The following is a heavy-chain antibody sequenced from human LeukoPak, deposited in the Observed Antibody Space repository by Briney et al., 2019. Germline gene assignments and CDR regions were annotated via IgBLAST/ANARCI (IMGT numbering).Heavy chain of an antibody. J-gene: IGHJ3*01. D-gene: IGHD1-1*01. V-gene: IGHV4-59*12. CDR3: VRHDPIGNAQPLGV. CDR2: IYYTGAT. Sequence: SETLSLSCSVSGGSISSYYWSWIRQPPGKGLEWIAYIYYTGATNYNPSLKSRLTVSLDMSKNHFSLKLTSVTAADTAVYYCVRHDPIGNAQPLGVWGQGTMVTVSS. CDR1: GGSISSYY.